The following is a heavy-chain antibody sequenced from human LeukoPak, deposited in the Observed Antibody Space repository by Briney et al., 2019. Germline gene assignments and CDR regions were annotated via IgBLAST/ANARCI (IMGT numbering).Heavy chain of an antibody. V-gene: IGHV4-38-2*02. Sequence: SETLFLTCTVSGYSISSGYYWGWIRQPPGKGLEWIGSIYHSGSTYYNPSLKSRVTISVDTSKNQFSLKLSSVTAADTAVYYCARLGAAAGTSFADYWGQGTLVTVSS. CDR3: ARLGAAAGTSFADY. CDR2: IYHSGST. D-gene: IGHD6-13*01. CDR1: GYSISSGYY. J-gene: IGHJ4*02.